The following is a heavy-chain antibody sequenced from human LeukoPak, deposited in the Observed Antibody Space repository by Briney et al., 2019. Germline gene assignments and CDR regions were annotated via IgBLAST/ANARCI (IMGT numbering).Heavy chain of an antibody. D-gene: IGHD6-13*01. J-gene: IGHJ4*02. V-gene: IGHV3-23*01. CDR1: GFTFSSYA. CDR3: AKLGLGGQQLSTYYFDY. Sequence: GGSLRLSCAASGFTFSSYAMSWVRQAPGKGLERVSAISGSGGSTYYADSVKGRFTISRDNSKNTLYLQMNSLRAEDTAVYYCAKLGLGGQQLSTYYFDYWGQGTLVTVSS. CDR2: ISGSGGST.